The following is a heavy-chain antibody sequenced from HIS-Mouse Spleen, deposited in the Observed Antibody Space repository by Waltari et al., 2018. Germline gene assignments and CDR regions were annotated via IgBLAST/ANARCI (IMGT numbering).Heavy chain of an antibody. J-gene: IGHJ4*02. D-gene: IGHD6-19*01. CDR2: IDWDDDK. V-gene: IGHV2-70*15. Sequence: QVTLRESGPALVKPTQTLPLTCPFSGFSLSTSGMCVSWIRQPPGKALELLARIDWDDDKYYSTSLKTRLTISKDTSKNQVVLTMTNMDPVDTATYYCARIAEGYSSGWYAFDYWGQGTLVTVSS. CDR1: GFSLSTSGMC. CDR3: ARIAEGYSSGWYAFDY.